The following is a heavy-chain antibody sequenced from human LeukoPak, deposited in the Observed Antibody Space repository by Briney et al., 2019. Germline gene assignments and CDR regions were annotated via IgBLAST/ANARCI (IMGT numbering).Heavy chain of an antibody. CDR2: IYYSGST. Sequence: SETLSLTCTVPGGSISSYYWSWVRQPPGKGLEWSGYIYYSGSTNYNPSLKSRVTISVDTSKNQFSLKLKSVTAAATAVYYCARERGLAKTGYFDYWGQGTLVTVSS. V-gene: IGHV4-59*12. CDR3: ARERGLAKTGYFDY. CDR1: GGSISSYY. J-gene: IGHJ4*02.